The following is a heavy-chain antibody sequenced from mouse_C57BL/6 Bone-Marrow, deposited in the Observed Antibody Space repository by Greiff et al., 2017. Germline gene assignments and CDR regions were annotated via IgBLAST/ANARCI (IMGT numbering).Heavy chain of an antibody. V-gene: IGHV14-4*01. J-gene: IGHJ1*03. CDR1: GFNIKDDY. CDR3: TTKGCRYFDV. CDR2: IDPENGDT. Sequence: VQLQQSGAELVRPGASVKLSCTASGFNIKDDYMHWVKQRPEQGLEWIGWIDPENGDTEYASKFQGKATITADTSSNTAYLQLSSLTSEDTAVYYCTTKGCRYFDVWGTGTTVTVSS.